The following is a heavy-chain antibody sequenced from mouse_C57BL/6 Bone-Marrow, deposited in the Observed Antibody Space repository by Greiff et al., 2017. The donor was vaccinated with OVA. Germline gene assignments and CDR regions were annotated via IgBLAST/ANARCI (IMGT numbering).Heavy chain of an antibody. CDR1: GYTFTAYE. CDR3: ARGVLRSYFDY. Sequence: QVHVKQSGAELVRPGASVTLSCKASGYTFTAYEMHWVKQTPVHGLEWIGAFDPETGGTAYNQKFKGKAILTADKSSSTAYMELRSLTSEDSAVDYCARGVLRSYFDYWGQGTTLTVSS. D-gene: IGHD1-1*01. J-gene: IGHJ2*01. V-gene: IGHV1-15*01. CDR2: FDPETGGT.